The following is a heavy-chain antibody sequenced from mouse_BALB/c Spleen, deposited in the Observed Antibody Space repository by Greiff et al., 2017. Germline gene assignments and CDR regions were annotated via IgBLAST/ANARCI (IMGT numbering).Heavy chain of an antibody. CDR3: ARDTAGWFAY. J-gene: IGHJ3*01. Sequence: EVHLVESGGGLVQPGGSLRLSCATSGFTFTDYYMSWVRQPPGKALEWLGFIRNKANGYTTEYSASVKGRFTISRDNSQSILYLQMNTLRAEDSATYYCARDTAGWFAYWGQGTLVTVSA. CDR2: IRNKANGYTT. V-gene: IGHV7-3*02. D-gene: IGHD6-1*01. CDR1: GFTFTDYY.